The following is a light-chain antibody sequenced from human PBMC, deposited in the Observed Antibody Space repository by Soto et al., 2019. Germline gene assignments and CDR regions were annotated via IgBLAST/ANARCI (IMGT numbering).Light chain of an antibody. J-gene: IGKJ1*01. V-gene: IGKV3-15*01. CDR2: GAS. CDR3: QHYNNWAPWT. CDR1: QIVSTS. Sequence: EIVMTQSPATLSVSPGERATLTCRASQIVSTSLAWYQQKPGQAPRLLIYGASTRATGIPARFWGSGSWTEFTLTISSLQSEDVAVYYCQHYNNWAPWTFGQGTKVDIK.